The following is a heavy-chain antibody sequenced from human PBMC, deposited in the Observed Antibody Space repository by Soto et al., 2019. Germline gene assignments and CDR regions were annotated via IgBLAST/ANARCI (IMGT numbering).Heavy chain of an antibody. V-gene: IGHV3-11*06. CDR3: ARVLGVVVPARRFAP. Sequence: GGSLRLSCAASGFTFSDYYMSWIRQAPGKGLEWVSYISSSSSYTNYADSVKGRFTISRDNAKNSLYLQMNSLRAEDTAVYYCARVLGVVVPARRFAPWGQETLVLVSS. CDR1: GFTFSDYY. J-gene: IGHJ5*02. CDR2: ISSSSSYT. D-gene: IGHD2-2*01.